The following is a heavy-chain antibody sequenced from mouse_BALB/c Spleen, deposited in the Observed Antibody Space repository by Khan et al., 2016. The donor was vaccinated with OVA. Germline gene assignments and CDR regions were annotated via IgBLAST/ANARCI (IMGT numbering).Heavy chain of an antibody. Sequence: QIQLVQSGPELKKPGETVKISCKASGYTFTNYGMNWVKQAPGKGLKWMGFINTYTGESTYAYGFKDRFTFTLETSAIPAYLQINNLKNEDTATYCCAGGGYWYFDFWGAGTTVTVSS. D-gene: IGHD1-1*02. V-gene: IGHV9-3-1*01. J-gene: IGHJ1*01. CDR3: AGGGYWYFDF. CDR2: INTYTGES. CDR1: GYTFTNYG.